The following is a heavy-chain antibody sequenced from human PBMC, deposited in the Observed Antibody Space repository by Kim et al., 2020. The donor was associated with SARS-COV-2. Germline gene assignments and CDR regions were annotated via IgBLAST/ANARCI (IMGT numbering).Heavy chain of an antibody. D-gene: IGHD3-9*01. CDR3: ARDDYDILTGPLLDY. CDR1: GFTFSSYW. V-gene: IGHV3-74*01. Sequence: GGSLRLSCAASGFTFSSYWMHWVRQAPGKGLVWVSRINSDGSSTSYADSVKGRFTISRDNAKNTLYLQMNSLRAEDTAVYYCARDDYDILTGPLLDYWGQGTLVTVSS. CDR2: INSDGSST. J-gene: IGHJ4*02.